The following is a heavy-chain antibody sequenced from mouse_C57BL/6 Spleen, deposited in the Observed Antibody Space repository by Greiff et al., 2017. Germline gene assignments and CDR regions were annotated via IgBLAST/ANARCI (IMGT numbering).Heavy chain of an antibody. J-gene: IGHJ1*03. Sequence: EVKLMESGGGLVKPGGSLKLSCAASGFTFSSYTMSWVRQTPEKRLEWVATISGGGGNTYYPDSVKGRFTISRDNAKNTLYLQMSSLRSEDTALYYCARHGGYDHYWYFDVWGTGTTVTVSS. CDR2: ISGGGGNT. CDR3: ARHGGYDHYWYFDV. V-gene: IGHV5-9*01. D-gene: IGHD2-2*01. CDR1: GFTFSSYT.